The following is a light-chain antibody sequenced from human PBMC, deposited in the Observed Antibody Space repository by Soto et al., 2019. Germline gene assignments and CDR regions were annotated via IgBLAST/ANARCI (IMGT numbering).Light chain of an antibody. J-gene: IGLJ2*01. CDR3: CSYAGSSTLVV. V-gene: IGLV2-23*02. Sequence: QSVLTQPAPVSGSPGQSITISCTGTSSDVGSYNLVSWYQQHPGKAPKLMIYEVSKRPSGVSNRFSGSKSGNTASLTISGLQAEDEADYYCCSYAGSSTLVVFGGGTKLTVL. CDR1: SSDVGSYNL. CDR2: EVS.